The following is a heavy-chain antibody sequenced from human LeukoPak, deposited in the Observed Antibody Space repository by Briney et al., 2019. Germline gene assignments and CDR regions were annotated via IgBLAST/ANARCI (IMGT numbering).Heavy chain of an antibody. J-gene: IGHJ6*02. D-gene: IGHD3-9*01. V-gene: IGHV4-38-2*02. CDR1: GYSVSRGDY. CDR3: ARALTDYYYYGMDV. Sequence: SETLSLTCTVSGYSVSRGDYWGWIRQPAGKELEWIGSIYHSGSTYYNPSLESRISISVDTSKNQFSLKLSSVTAADTAVYYCARALTDYYYYGMDVWGQGTTVTVSS. CDR2: IYHSGST.